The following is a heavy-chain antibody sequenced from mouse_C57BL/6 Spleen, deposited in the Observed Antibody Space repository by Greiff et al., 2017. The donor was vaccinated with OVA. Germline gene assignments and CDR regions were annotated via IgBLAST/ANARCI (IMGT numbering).Heavy chain of an antibody. CDR2: ISDGGSYT. J-gene: IGHJ3*01. V-gene: IGHV5-4*01. CDR1: GFTFSSYA. D-gene: IGHD4-1*01. CDR3: ARDDWDRTY. Sequence: EVQLVESGGGLVKPGGSLKLSCAASGFTFSSYAMSWVRQTPEKRLEWVATISDGGSYTYYPDNVKGRFTISRDNAKNNLYLQMSHLKSEDTAMYYCARDDWDRTYWGQGTLVTVSA.